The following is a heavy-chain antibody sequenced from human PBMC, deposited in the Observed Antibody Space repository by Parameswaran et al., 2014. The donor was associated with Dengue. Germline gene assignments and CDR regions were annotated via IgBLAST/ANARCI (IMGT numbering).Heavy chain of an antibody. Sequence: SWVRQAPGQGLEWMGGIIPIFGTANYAQKFQGRVTITADESTSTAYMKLSSLRSEDTAVYYCARDEGWGGMDVWGQGTTVTVSS. D-gene: IGHD3-16*01. CDR3: ARDEGWGGMDV. V-gene: IGHV1-69*01. CDR2: IIPIFGTA. J-gene: IGHJ6*02.